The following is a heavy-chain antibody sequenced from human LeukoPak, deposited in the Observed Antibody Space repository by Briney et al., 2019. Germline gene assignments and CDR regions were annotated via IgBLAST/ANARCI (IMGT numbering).Heavy chain of an antibody. D-gene: IGHD3-22*01. V-gene: IGHV4-38-2*02. J-gene: IGHJ4*02. Sequence: SETLSLTCTVSGYSISSGYYWGWIRQPPGKGLEWIGNIYHSGITYYNPSLKSRVTMSVDTSKNQFSLKLSSVTAADTAVYYCARVRYFDSSGYYYDFDYWGQGTLITVSS. CDR1: GYSISSGYY. CDR3: ARVRYFDSSGYYYDFDY. CDR2: IYHSGIT.